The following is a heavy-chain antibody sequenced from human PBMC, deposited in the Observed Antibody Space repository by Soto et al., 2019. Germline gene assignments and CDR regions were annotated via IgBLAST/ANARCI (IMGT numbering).Heavy chain of an antibody. Sequence: PGGSLRLSCTASRFTFSNYWMSWVRQAPGKGLEWVANIKQDGSETYYVDSLRGRFTISRDNAKNSVYLQMNSLRVDDTAVYFCAGENVAVRDYFWGQGTLVTVPS. D-gene: IGHD6-19*01. CDR1: RFTFSNYW. CDR2: IKQDGSET. J-gene: IGHJ4*02. CDR3: AGENVAVRDYF. V-gene: IGHV3-7*01.